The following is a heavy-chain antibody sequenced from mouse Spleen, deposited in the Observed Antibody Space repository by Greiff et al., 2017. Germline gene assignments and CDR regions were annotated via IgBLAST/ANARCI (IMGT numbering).Heavy chain of an antibody. CDR1: GYAFSSSW. Sequence: QVQLQQSGPELVKPGASVKISCKASGYAFSSSWMNWVKQRPGKGLEWIGRIYPGDGDTNYNGKFKGKATLTADKSSSTAYMQLSSLTSEDSAVYFCARWGTTVVATEAYWGQGTLVTVSA. V-gene: IGHV1-82*01. CDR2: IYPGDGDT. CDR3: ARWGTTVVATEAY. D-gene: IGHD1-1*01. J-gene: IGHJ3*01.